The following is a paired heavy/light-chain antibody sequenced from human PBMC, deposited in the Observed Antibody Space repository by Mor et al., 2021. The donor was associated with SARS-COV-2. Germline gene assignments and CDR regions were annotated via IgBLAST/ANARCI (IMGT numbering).Heavy chain of an antibody. CDR3: AMGRSSGGLNY. CDR1: GGSFSYYY. J-gene: IGHJ4*02. CDR2: INDSGST. D-gene: IGHD3-10*01. V-gene: IGHV4-34*01. Sequence: QVQLQQWGAGLLEPSETLSLTCAVYGGSFSYYYWSWIRQPPGKGLEWIGEINDSGSTNYSPSLKSRVTISVDRFKNQVSLRLTFLTAADTAVYYCAMGRSSGGLNYWGQGALVTVSS.
Light chain of an antibody. J-gene: IGLJ3*02. CDR2: STD. CDR3: LLYHGGALHWV. Sequence: QTVVTQEPSLTVSPGGTVTLTCASSTGAVTSSYYPNWFQQKPGQAPRSLIYSTDNKHSWTPARFSGSLLGGKAALTLSGVQPEDEADYYCLLYHGGALHWVFGGGTKLTVL. CDR1: TGAVTSSYY. V-gene: IGLV7-43*01.